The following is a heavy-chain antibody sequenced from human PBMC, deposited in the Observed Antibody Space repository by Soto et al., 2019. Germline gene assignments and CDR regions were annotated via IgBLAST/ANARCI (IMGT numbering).Heavy chain of an antibody. J-gene: IGHJ6*03. CDR2: MNPNSGNT. CDR3: ARATYGSGIYYYYHYYMDV. CDR1: GYTFTSYD. D-gene: IGHD3-10*01. V-gene: IGHV1-8*01. Sequence: QVQLVQSGAEVKKPGASVKVSCKASGYTFTSYDINWVRQATGQGLEWMGWMNPNSGNTGYAQKFQGRVTMTRNTSISTAYMELSSLRSEDTAVYYCARATYGSGIYYYYHYYMDVWGKGTTVTVSS.